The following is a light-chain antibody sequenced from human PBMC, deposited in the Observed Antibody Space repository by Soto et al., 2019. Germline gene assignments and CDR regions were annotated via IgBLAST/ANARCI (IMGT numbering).Light chain of an antibody. J-gene: IGKJ1*01. CDR3: LKYHNLWA. V-gene: IGKV3-15*01. CDR2: RAS. CDR1: QNIYSN. Sequence: ILMTQSPASLSVSPGERATLSCRASQNIYSNIAWYQQRPGQAPRLLIYRASTRATGVPARFSGSGSGTEFTLTISSLQSEDFTVYSCLKYHNLWAFGQGTKVDIK.